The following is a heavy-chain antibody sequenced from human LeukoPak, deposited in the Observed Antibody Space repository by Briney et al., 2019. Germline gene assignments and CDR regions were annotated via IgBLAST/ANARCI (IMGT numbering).Heavy chain of an antibody. J-gene: IGHJ6*04. V-gene: IGHV1-8*02. Sequence: GASVKVSCKASGYTFTSYGISWVRQAPGQGLEWMGWMNPNSGNTGYAQKLQGRVTMTRNTSISTAYMELSSLRSEDTAVYYCARVSARGGDVDVWGKGTTVTVSS. CDR3: ARVSARGGDVDV. D-gene: IGHD2-21*01. CDR2: MNPNSGNT. CDR1: GYTFTSYG.